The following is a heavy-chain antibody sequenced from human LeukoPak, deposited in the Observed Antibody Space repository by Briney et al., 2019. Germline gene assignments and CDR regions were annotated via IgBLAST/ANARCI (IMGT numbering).Heavy chain of an antibody. CDR1: GFTFSSYW. J-gene: IGHJ4*02. D-gene: IGHD3-16*01. Sequence: GGSLRLSCAASGFTFSSYWMSWVRQAPGKGLEWVANIKQDGIEKDYVDSVKGRFTISRDNAKNSLFLQMNSLRAEDTAKYYCVRGGGDYWGQGILITVSS. CDR3: VRGGGDY. V-gene: IGHV3-7*01. CDR2: IKQDGIEK.